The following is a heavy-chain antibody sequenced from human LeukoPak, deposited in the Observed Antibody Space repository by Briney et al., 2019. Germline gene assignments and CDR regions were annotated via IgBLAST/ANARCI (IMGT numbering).Heavy chain of an antibody. J-gene: IGHJ5*02. CDR2: IIPIFGTA. CDR3: ARRGYSYGLGPFDP. CDR1: GGTFSSYA. V-gene: IGHV1-69*05. Sequence: VASVKLSCKASGGTFSSYAISWVRQAPGQGLEWMGGIIPIFGTANYAQKFQGRVTITTDESTSTAYKELSSLRSEDTGVYYCARRGYSYGLGPFDPWGRGTLVTVSS. D-gene: IGHD5-18*01.